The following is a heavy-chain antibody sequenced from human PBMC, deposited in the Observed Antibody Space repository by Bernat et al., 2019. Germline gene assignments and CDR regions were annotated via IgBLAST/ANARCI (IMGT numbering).Heavy chain of an antibody. V-gene: IGHV3-30*18. Sequence: QVQLVESGGGVVQPGRSLRLSCAASGFTFSSYGMHWVRQAPGKGLEWVAVISYDGSNKYYADAVKGRFTISRDKSKNTLYLQMNSLRAEDMAVYYCAKDSRRYSSGWSYFDYWGQGTLVTVSS. CDR1: GFTFSSYG. CDR3: AKDSRRYSSGWSYFDY. D-gene: IGHD6-19*01. CDR2: ISYDGSNK. J-gene: IGHJ4*02.